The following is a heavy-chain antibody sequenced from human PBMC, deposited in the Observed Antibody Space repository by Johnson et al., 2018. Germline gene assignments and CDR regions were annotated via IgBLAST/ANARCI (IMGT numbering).Heavy chain of an antibody. CDR1: GFTFSNYG. D-gene: IGHD6-6*01. V-gene: IGHV3-33*06. J-gene: IGHJ4*02. Sequence: VQLVESGGGVVQPGRSLRLSCAGSGFTFSNYGMQWVRQAPGRGLEWVALIWHDGSNKFYADSVKGRFTISRDDSKNTRYLQMNSLRPEDTAIYYCAKFQTDRYSSSFDHWGQGTLVTVSS. CDR2: IWHDGSNK. CDR3: AKFQTDRYSSSFDH.